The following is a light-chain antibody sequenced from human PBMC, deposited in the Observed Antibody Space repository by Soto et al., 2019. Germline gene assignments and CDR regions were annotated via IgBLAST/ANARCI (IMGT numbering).Light chain of an antibody. J-gene: IGKJ1*01. Sequence: DVVLTQSQLSLAVTPGQPASISCWASQSLEYSDGNTYLNWFHQRPGQSPRRLIYQVSNRDSGVPDRFSGSGSGTDFTLKISRVEAEDVGFYYCMQGSHWPPTFGQGTKVEIE. V-gene: IGKV2-30*01. CDR3: MQGSHWPPT. CDR1: QSLEYSDGNTY. CDR2: QVS.